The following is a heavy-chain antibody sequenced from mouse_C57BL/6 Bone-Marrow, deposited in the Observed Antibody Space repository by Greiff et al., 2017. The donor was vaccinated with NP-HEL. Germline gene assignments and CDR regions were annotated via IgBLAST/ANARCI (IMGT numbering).Heavy chain of an antibody. J-gene: IGHJ2*01. CDR1: GYTFTSYW. D-gene: IGHD3-2*02. V-gene: IGHV1-64*01. CDR3: ARWRAQADD. Sequence: VQLQQPGAELVKPGASVKLSCKASGYTFTSYWMHWVKQRPGQGLEWIGMIHPNSGSTNYNEKFKSKATLTVDKSSSTAYMQRRSLTSEYSAVYNCARWRAQADDWGKGTTLTVSS. CDR2: IHPNSGST.